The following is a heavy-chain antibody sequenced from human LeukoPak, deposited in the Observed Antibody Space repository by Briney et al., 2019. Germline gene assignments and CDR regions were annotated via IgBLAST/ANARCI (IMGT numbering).Heavy chain of an antibody. CDR2: IKQDGSEK. CDR1: GFTFSRFW. CDR3: ARDEI. D-gene: IGHD5-24*01. V-gene: IGHV3-7*01. J-gene: IGHJ4*02. Sequence: GGSLRLSCAASGFTFSRFWMSWVRQAPGKGLEWVANIKQDGSEKYYVDSVEGRFTISRDNAENSLFLQMNSLRAEDTAVYYCARDEIWDQGTLVTVSS.